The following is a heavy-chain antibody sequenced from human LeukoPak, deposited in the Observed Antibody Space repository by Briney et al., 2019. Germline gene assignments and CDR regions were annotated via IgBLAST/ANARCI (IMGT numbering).Heavy chain of an antibody. D-gene: IGHD5-18*01. V-gene: IGHV1-18*01. Sequence: WASVKVSCKASGYTFTSYGISWVRQAPGQGLEWMGWISAYNGNTNYAQKLQGRVTMTTDTSTSTAYMELRSLRSDDTAVYYCARGTRYSDGSDYVDYWGQGTLVTVSS. CDR3: ARGTRYSDGSDYVDY. J-gene: IGHJ4*02. CDR1: GYTFTSYG. CDR2: ISAYNGNT.